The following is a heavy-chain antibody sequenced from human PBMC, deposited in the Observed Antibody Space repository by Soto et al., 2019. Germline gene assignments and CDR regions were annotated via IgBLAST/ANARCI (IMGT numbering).Heavy chain of an antibody. Sequence: EVQLVESGGALVQPGGSLRLSCAASGFTFSTYSMNWVRQAPGKGLEWVSYISSGSSTIYYADSVKGRFTISRDNAKNSLYLQMNRLRAEDTAVYYCASYGSGSYALSYWGQGTLVTVSS. J-gene: IGHJ4*02. CDR3: ASYGSGSYALSY. D-gene: IGHD3-10*01. V-gene: IGHV3-48*01. CDR2: ISSGSSTI. CDR1: GFTFSTYS.